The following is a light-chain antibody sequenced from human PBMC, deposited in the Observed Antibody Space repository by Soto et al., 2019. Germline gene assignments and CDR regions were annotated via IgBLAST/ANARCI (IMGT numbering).Light chain of an antibody. CDR2: GAS. V-gene: IGKV3-20*01. CDR3: QQYGSPPIT. CDR1: QSVSSSY. J-gene: IGKJ5*01. Sequence: VLSQSPGALSLSTGERATLSCRASQSVSSSYLAWYQQKPGPAPRLLIYGASSRATGIPDRFSGSGSGTDFTLTISRLEPEDFAVYYCQQYGSPPITFGQGTRLEVK.